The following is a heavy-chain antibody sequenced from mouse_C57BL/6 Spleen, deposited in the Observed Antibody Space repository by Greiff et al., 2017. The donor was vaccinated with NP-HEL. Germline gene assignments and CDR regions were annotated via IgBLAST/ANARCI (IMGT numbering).Heavy chain of an antibody. CDR3: ARDDGYYSWYFDV. V-gene: IGHV1-55*01. Sequence: VQLQQSGAELVKPGASVKMSCKASGYTFTSYWITWVKQRPGQGLEWIGDIYPGSGSTNYNEKFKSKATLTVDTSSSTAYMQLSSLTSEDSAVYCCARDDGYYSWYFDVWGTGTTVTVSS. CDR1: GYTFTSYW. J-gene: IGHJ1*03. CDR2: IYPGSGST. D-gene: IGHD2-3*01.